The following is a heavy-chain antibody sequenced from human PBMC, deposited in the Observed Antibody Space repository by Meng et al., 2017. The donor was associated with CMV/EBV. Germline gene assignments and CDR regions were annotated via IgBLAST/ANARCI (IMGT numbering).Heavy chain of an antibody. CDR2: ISYDGSNK. Sequence: QLQLVESGVGGVRPGMSLGLSCATSGFTFSSYAMHWVRQARGKGLEWVAVISYDGSNKSYADSVKGRFTISRDNSKNTLYLQMNSLRAEDTAVYYCEELQPVRGGFGYWGQGTLVTVSS. D-gene: IGHD6-13*01. CDR3: EELQPVRGGFGY. J-gene: IGHJ4*02. V-gene: IGHV3-30-3*01. CDR1: GFTFSSYA.